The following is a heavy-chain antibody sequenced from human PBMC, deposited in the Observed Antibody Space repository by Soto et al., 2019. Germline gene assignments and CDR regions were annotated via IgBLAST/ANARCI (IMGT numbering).Heavy chain of an antibody. D-gene: IGHD3-16*01. CDR3: ARHASNYGVDY. J-gene: IGHJ4*02. CDR2: IYYSGST. V-gene: IGHV4-39*01. CDR1: GGSISSSSYY. Sequence: SETLSLTCTVSGGSISSSSYYWGWIRQPPGKGLEWIGSIYYSGSTYYNPSLKSRVTISVDTSENQFSLKLSSVTAADKAVYYCARHASNYGVDYWGQGTLVTVSS.